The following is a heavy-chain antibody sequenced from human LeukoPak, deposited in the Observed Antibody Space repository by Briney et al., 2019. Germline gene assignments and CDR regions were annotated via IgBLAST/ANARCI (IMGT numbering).Heavy chain of an antibody. D-gene: IGHD2-15*01. J-gene: IGHJ4*02. CDR1: GYTFTSYP. Sequence: GASVKVSCKASGYTFTSYPISWVRQAPGQGLEWMGRIIPILGIANYAQKFQGRVTITADKSTSTAYMELSSLRSEDTAVYYCARDRWGIVVTDGGVGSLFDYWGQGTLVTVSS. V-gene: IGHV1-69*04. CDR3: ARDRWGIVVTDGGVGSLFDY. CDR2: IIPILGIA.